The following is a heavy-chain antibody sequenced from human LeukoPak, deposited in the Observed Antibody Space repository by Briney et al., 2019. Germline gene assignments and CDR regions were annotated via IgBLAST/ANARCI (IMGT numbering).Heavy chain of an antibody. CDR2: IRRNGGST. J-gene: IGHJ4*02. V-gene: IGHV3-64D*06. CDR1: GFTFSRYA. CDR3: VKDGGYIVYETLGY. D-gene: IGHD5/OR15-5a*01. Sequence: PGGSLRLSCSAPGFTFSRYAMYWVRQAPGEGLGYVSAIRRNGGSTYYADSMKGRFTIFRDNSKNTLYLQMSSLRAEDTALYYCVKDGGYIVYETLGYWGQGTLVTVSS.